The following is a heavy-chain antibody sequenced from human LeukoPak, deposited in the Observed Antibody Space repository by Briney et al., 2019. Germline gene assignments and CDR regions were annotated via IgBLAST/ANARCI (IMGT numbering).Heavy chain of an antibody. Sequence: GGSLRFSCAASGFTFSSYWMHWVRQAPGKGPVWVSRINSDGSSTDYADSVKGRFTISRDNAKNSLYLQMNSLRDEDTAVYYCASGTGGFYWGQGTLVTVSS. CDR1: GFTFSSYW. V-gene: IGHV3-74*01. J-gene: IGHJ4*02. D-gene: IGHD3/OR15-3a*01. CDR3: ASGTGGFY. CDR2: INSDGSST.